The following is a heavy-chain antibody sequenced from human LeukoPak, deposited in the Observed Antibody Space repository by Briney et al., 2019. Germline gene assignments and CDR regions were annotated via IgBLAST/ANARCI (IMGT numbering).Heavy chain of an antibody. J-gene: IGHJ5*02. CDR2: IRYDGSNK. Sequence: GGSLRLSCAASGFTFSSYGMHWVRQAPGKGLEWVAFIRYDGSNKYYADSVKGRFTISRDNAKSSLYLQMNNLRAEDTAVYFCARGKVIPGPWGQGTLVTVSS. CDR3: ARGKVIPGP. V-gene: IGHV3-30*02. D-gene: IGHD2-21*01. CDR1: GFTFSSYG.